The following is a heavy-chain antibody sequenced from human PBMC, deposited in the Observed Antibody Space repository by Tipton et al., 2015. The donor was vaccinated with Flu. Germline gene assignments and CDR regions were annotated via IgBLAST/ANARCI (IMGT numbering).Heavy chain of an antibody. Sequence: TLSLTCAVSGYSISSGYYWGWIRQPPGKGLEWIGSIYHSGSTYYDPSLKSRVTISVDTSKNQFSLKLSSVTAADTAVYYCAGQRLILDDSSSYYDYWGQGTLVTVSS. CDR3: AGQRLILDDSSSYYDY. CDR1: GYSISSGYY. J-gene: IGHJ4*02. CDR2: IYHSGST. V-gene: IGHV4-38-2*01. D-gene: IGHD3-22*01.